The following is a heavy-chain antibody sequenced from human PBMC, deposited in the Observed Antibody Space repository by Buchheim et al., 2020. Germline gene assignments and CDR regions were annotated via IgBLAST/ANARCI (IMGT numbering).Heavy chain of an antibody. CDR2: ISYDGSSK. CDR3: AKIIVTVGPIAYDY. V-gene: IGHV3-30*18. CDR1: GFTFSSYG. J-gene: IGHJ4*02. Sequence: QVQLVESGGGVVQPGRSLRLSRAASGFTFSSYGMHWVRQAPGKGLEWLAVISYDGSSKNYGDSVKGRFTISRDNSKNTVYLQMSSLRAEDTAVYYCAKIIVTVGPIAYDYWGQGTL. D-gene: IGHD2-15*01.